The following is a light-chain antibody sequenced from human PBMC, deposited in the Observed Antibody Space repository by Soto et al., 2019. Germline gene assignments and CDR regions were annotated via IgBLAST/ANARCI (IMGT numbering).Light chain of an antibody. CDR3: LLYYGGAWV. CDR1: SGAVTGAYY. CDR2: SES. V-gene: IGLV7-43*01. J-gene: IGLJ3*02. Sequence: QAVVTQEPSLTVSPGGTVTLTCASSSGAVTGAYYPNWFQQKPGQAPRSLIYSESKKHSWTPARFSGSLLGGKAALTLSGVQPEDEAEYYCLLYYGGAWVFGGGTKHRP.